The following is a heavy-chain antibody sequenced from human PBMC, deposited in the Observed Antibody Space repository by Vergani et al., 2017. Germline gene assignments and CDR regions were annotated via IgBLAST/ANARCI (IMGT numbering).Heavy chain of an antibody. J-gene: IGHJ6*02. D-gene: IGHD3-10*01. CDR1: GYTFTGYY. V-gene: IGHV1-2*04. Sequence: QVQLVQSGAEVKKPGASVKVSCKASGYTFTGYYMHWVRQAPGQGLEWMGWINPNSGGTNYAQKFQGWVTMTRDTSISTAYMGLSRLRSDDTAVYYCARGYYYGSGRNYGMDVWGQGTTVTVSS. CDR2: INPNSGGT. CDR3: ARGYYYGSGRNYGMDV.